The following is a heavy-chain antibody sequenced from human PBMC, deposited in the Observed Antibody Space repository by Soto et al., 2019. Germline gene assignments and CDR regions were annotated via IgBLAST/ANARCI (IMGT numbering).Heavy chain of an antibody. CDR3: TAGPIFGVVISNYYYYYGMDV. J-gene: IGHJ6*02. D-gene: IGHD3-3*01. CDR2: IKSKTDGGTT. CDR1: GFTFSNAL. V-gene: IGHV3-15*01. Sequence: PGGSLRLSCAASGFTFSNALMSWVRQAPGKGLEWVGRIKSKTDGGTTDYAAPVKGRFTISRDDSKNTLYLQMNSLKTEDTAVYYCTAGPIFGVVISNYYYYYGMDVWGQGTTVTV.